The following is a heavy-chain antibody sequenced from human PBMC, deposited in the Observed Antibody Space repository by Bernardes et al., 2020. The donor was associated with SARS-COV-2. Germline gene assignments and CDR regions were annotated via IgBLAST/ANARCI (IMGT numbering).Heavy chain of an antibody. V-gene: IGHV3-48*01. CDR3: ARDSWWSLDY. CDR2: IGSRSGVV. CDR1: GFTFSSHA. Sequence: GGSLRLSCATSGFTFSSHAMHWARQAPGTGLEWISYIGSRSGVVSYADSVKGRFTISRDNAKNSVYLQMNSLRVEDTAVYYCARDSWWSLDYWGQGTQVTVSS. J-gene: IGHJ4*02. D-gene: IGHD2-15*01.